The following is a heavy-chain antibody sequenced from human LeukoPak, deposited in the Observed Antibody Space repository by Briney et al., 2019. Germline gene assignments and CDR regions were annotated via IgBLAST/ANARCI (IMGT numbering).Heavy chain of an antibody. CDR1: GFTFSNYA. Sequence: GGSLRLSCAASGFTFSNYAMTWVRQAPGKGLEWVSAISGSGGSTYYADSVKGRFTISRDNSTNTLSLQMNSLRAGDTALYYCAKLRGAGIAAASNYWGQGTLVTVSS. CDR2: ISGSGGST. D-gene: IGHD6-13*01. CDR3: AKLRGAGIAAASNY. V-gene: IGHV3-23*01. J-gene: IGHJ4*02.